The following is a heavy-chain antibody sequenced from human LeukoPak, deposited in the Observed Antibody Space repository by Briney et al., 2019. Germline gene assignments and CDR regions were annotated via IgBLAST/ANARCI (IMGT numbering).Heavy chain of an antibody. CDR3: ARVPPYSSSSGLGY. V-gene: IGHV1-18*01. CDR1: GYTFTSYG. J-gene: IGHJ4*02. Sequence: GASVKVSCKASGYTFTSYGISWVRQTPEQGLEWMGWISAYNGNTNYAQKLQGRVTMTTDTSTSTAYMELRSLRSDDTAVYYCARVPPYSSSSGLGYWGQGTLVTVSS. D-gene: IGHD6-6*01. CDR2: ISAYNGNT.